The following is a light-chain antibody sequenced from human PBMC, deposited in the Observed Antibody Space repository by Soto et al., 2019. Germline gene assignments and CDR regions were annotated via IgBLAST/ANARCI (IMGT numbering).Light chain of an antibody. J-gene: IGKJ4*01. Sequence: DIQMTQSPSNLSASVGDRVTITCRASQSISSWLAWYQQKPGKAPKLLIYDASSLESGVPSRFSGSGSGTEFTLTISSLQPDDFATYYCQQYNSFPAHFGGGTKVEIK. CDR2: DAS. CDR3: QQYNSFPAH. V-gene: IGKV1-5*01. CDR1: QSISSW.